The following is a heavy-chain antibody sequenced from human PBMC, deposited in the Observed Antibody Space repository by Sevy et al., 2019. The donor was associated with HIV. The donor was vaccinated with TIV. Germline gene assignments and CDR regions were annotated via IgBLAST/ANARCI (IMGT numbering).Heavy chain of an antibody. V-gene: IGHV4-30-4*01. CDR2: IHFSGGT. Sequence: SETLSLTCTVSGGSISSSDSYWSWIRQPPGKGLEWIGYIHFSGGTYYNPFFKSRVAMSVDTSERQFSLRLSFMTAADTAVYYCANKRGYSHGPFDYWGQGALVTVSS. J-gene: IGHJ4*02. D-gene: IGHD5-12*01. CDR3: ANKRGYSHGPFDY. CDR1: GGSISSSDSY.